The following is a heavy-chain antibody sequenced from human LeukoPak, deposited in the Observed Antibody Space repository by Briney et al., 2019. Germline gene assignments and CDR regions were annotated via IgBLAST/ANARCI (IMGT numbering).Heavy chain of an antibody. CDR1: GGSFSGYY. CDR3: ARSPGLYSSSWYGPQNYFDY. V-gene: IGHV4-34*01. Sequence: SETLSLTCAAYGGSFSGYYWSWIRQPPGKGLEWIGEINHSGSTNYNPSLKSRVTISVDTSKNQFSLKLSSVTAADTAVYYCARSPGLYSSSWYGPQNYFDYWGQGTLVTVSS. CDR2: INHSGST. J-gene: IGHJ4*02. D-gene: IGHD6-13*01.